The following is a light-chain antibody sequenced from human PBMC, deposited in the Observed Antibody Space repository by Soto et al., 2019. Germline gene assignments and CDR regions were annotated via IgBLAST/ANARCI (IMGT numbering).Light chain of an antibody. CDR2: WAS. CDR1: QSVLNSSRNKNY. V-gene: IGKV4-1*01. CDR3: QQHYSSPLT. J-gene: IGKJ3*01. Sequence: DIVMTQSPDSLAVSLGERATINCKSSQSVLNSSRNKNYLAWFQQKPGQPPKLLIYWASTRESGVPDRFSGSGSGTDFTLTISSLQAEDVAVYYCQQHYSSPLTFGPGTKVDIK.